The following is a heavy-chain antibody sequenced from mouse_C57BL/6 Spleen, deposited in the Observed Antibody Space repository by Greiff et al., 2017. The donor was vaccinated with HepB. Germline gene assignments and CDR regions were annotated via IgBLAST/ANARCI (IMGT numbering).Heavy chain of an antibody. CDR3: ARDEGLYYFDY. D-gene: IGHD3-3*01. CDR2: IYPGDGDT. J-gene: IGHJ2*01. CDR1: GYAFSSSW. Sequence: VQLQQSGPELVKPGASVKISCKASGYAFSSSWMNWVKQRPGKGLEWIGRIYPGDGDTNYNGKFKGKATLTADKSSSTAYIQLSSLTSEDSAVYFCARDEGLYYFDYWGQGTTLTVSS. V-gene: IGHV1-82*01.